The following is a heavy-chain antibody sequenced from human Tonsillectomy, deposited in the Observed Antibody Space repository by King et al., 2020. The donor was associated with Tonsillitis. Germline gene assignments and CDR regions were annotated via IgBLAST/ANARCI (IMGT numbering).Heavy chain of an antibody. D-gene: IGHD3-16*01. CDR3: AEDWGQGASRTYLDY. CDR2: ISGWWGST. Sequence: VQLVESGGGLVQPGGSLRLSCAASGFSFSTYAMSWVRQAPGKGLEWVSAISGWWGSTYYADSVKGRFTISRDNSKNTLYLKMKSLRVEDTAVYYCAEDWGQGASRTYLDYWGQGTLVTVSS. V-gene: IGHV3-23*04. J-gene: IGHJ4*02. CDR1: GFSFSTYA.